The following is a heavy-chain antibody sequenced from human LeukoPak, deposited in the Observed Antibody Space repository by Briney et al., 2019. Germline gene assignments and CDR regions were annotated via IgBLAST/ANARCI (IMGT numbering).Heavy chain of an antibody. CDR1: EFTFSNYG. D-gene: IGHD2-15*01. CDR2: IRSDGSNE. CDR3: ARARGTYSNALDS. J-gene: IGHJ5*01. V-gene: IGHV3-30*02. Sequence: GGSLRLSCVASEFTFSNYGMHWVRQPPGKGLEWAALIRSDGSNEYYEDSVKGRFTISRDNSKNILYLQMNSLRVEDTAVYYCARARGTYSNALDSWGQGSLVTVSS.